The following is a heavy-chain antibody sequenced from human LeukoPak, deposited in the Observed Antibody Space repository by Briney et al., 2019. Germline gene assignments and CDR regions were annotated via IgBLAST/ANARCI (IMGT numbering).Heavy chain of an antibody. CDR2: IIPNNGGT. CDR1: GYTFTDYY. Sequence: ASVKVSCKTSGYTFTDYYIHWVRQAPGQGLEWMGWIIPNNGGTNYAQKFQGRVTMTRDTSISTAFMELSRLRSDDTAIYYCARANQNYFDYWGQGTLVTVSS. D-gene: IGHD1-14*01. V-gene: IGHV1-2*02. CDR3: ARANQNYFDY. J-gene: IGHJ4*02.